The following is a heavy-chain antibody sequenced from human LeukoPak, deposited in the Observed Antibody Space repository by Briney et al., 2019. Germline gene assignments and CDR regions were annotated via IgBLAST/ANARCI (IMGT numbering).Heavy chain of an antibody. Sequence: SETLSLTCSVSGASIKSGNNYWSWIRQPAGKGLEWIGRIYNTGNTNYNPSLKSRVSMSLDTSKNHFSLRLNSVTAADTAVYYCARRRDAYNDAFDIWGQGTMVVVSS. V-gene: IGHV4-61*02. CDR3: ARRRDAYNDAFDI. J-gene: IGHJ3*02. D-gene: IGHD5-24*01. CDR2: IYNTGNT. CDR1: GASIKSGNNY.